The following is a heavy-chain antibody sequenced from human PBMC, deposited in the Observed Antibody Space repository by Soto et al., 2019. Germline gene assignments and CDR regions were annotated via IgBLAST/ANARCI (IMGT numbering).Heavy chain of an antibody. J-gene: IGHJ4*02. Sequence: QVQLVQSGPEVKKPGASVKISCEASGNIFTSYYIHWVRQAPGQGLQWMGIFDPTGAGTNYAHKFEGRVTMTWDTSTSTVYLELRSLTSDDTAFYYCARDQTTYFFESWGQGTLVIVSS. V-gene: IGHV1-46*01. CDR3: ARDQTTYFFES. CDR2: FDPTGAGT. D-gene: IGHD1-1*01. CDR1: GNIFTSYY.